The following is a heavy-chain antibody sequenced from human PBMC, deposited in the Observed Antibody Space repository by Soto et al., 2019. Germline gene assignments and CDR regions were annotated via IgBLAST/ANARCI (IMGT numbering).Heavy chain of an antibody. V-gene: IGHV1-8*01. CDR1: GYTFTSSD. J-gene: IGHJ5*02. CDR2: MNPNTGNT. Sequence: QVQLVQSGAEVKKPGASVKVSCKASGYTFTSSDINWARQATGQGLEWMGWMNPNTGNTGYAQKFQGRITLTRSTSISTAYLELSSLNSVVAAVYYCARGASPWGQGTLVTVSS. CDR3: ARGASP.